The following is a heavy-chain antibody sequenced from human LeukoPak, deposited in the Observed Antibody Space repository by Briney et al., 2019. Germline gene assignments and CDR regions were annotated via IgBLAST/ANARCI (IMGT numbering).Heavy chain of an antibody. CDR3: ARVGSGSYWGPFDY. D-gene: IGHD1-26*01. J-gene: IGHJ4*02. V-gene: IGHV4-59*01. CDR2: IYYSGST. CDR1: GGSISSYY. Sequence: PSETLSLTCTVSGGSISSYYWSWIRQPPGKGLEWIGYIYYSGSTNYNPSLKSGVTTSVDTSKNQFSLKLSSVTAADTAVYYCARVGSGSYWGPFDYWGQGTLVTVSS.